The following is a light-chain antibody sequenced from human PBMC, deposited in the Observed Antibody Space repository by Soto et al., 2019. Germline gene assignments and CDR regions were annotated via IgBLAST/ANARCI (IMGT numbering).Light chain of an antibody. J-gene: IGLJ1*01. V-gene: IGLV2-23*02. Sequence: QSVLIQPASVSGSPGQSITISCTGPSSDVGKYNLVSWYQQYPGKVPELIIYEVSKRPSGVSDRFYGSKSGATASLTVSGLQAEDEADYYCCSYAGSNFYVFGSGTKVTVL. CDR1: SSDVGKYNL. CDR2: EVS. CDR3: CSYAGSNFYV.